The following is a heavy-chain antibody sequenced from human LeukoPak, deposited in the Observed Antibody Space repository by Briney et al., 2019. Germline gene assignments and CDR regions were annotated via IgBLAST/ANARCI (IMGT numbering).Heavy chain of an antibody. V-gene: IGHV1-18*01. CDR2: ISAYNGNT. D-gene: IGHD1-26*01. Sequence: ASVKVPCKASDYTFTSYGISGVRQPPGQGLEWVGWISAYNGNTNYAQKLQGRVTMTTDTSTSTAYMELRSLRSDDTAVYYCARGKKWELLRVDYWGQGTLVTVSS. J-gene: IGHJ4*02. CDR1: DYTFTSYG. CDR3: ARGKKWELLRVDY.